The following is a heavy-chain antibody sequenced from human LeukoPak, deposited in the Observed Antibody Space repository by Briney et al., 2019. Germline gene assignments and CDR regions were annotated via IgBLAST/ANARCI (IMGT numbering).Heavy chain of an antibody. D-gene: IGHD6-19*01. CDR1: GFTFSTYN. J-gene: IGHJ4*02. Sequence: GGSLRLSCAASGFTFSTYNMNWVRQAPGKGLEWVSSISSSSSYIYYADSVKGRFTISRDNAKNSLYLQMNSLTVEDTAVYYCAREYGSGWYDYWGQGTLVTVSS. CDR2: ISSSSSYI. CDR3: AREYGSGWYDY. V-gene: IGHV3-21*01.